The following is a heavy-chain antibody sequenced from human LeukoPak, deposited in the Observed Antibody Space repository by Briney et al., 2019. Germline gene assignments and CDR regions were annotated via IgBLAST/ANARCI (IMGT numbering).Heavy chain of an antibody. V-gene: IGHV1-18*01. J-gene: IGHJ4*02. Sequence: ASVKVSCKASGYTFTSYGISWVRQAPGQGLEWMGWISAYNGNTNYAQKLQGRVTMTTDTSTSTAYMELRSLRSDDTAVYYCASVQTRTYCSGGSCYSFYFDYWGQGTLVTVSS. CDR2: ISAYNGNT. D-gene: IGHD2-15*01. CDR1: GYTFTSYG. CDR3: ASVQTRTYCSGGSCYSFYFDY.